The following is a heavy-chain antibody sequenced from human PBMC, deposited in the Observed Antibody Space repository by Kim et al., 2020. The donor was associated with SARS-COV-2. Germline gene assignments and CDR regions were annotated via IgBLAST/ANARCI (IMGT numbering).Heavy chain of an antibody. CDR1: GFTFSNFA. V-gene: IGHV3-23*01. D-gene: IGHD2-2*02. Sequence: GGSLRLSCAASGFTFSNFAMSWVRQAPGKGLEWVSSISGSGTTTHYADSVEGRFTISRDNYKNTLYLQLTSLRVEDTAVYYCPKGCGSTTCYTSDYWGRGALGTVSA. CDR3: PKGCGSTTCYTSDY. CDR2: ISGSGTTT. J-gene: IGHJ4*02.